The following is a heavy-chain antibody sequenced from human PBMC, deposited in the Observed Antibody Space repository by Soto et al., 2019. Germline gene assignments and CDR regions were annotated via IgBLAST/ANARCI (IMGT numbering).Heavy chain of an antibody. J-gene: IGHJ4*02. V-gene: IGHV1-69*13. CDR3: ARGTIGDYYDSSGYYYVLDY. CDR1: GGTLSSYA. D-gene: IGHD3-22*01. CDR2: IVPIFGTA. Sequence: ASVKVACKASGGTLSSYAISWVRQAPGQGLEWMGGIVPIFGTANYAQKFQGRVTITADESTSTAYMELSSLRSEDTAVYYCARGTIGDYYDSSGYYYVLDYWGQGTLATVSS.